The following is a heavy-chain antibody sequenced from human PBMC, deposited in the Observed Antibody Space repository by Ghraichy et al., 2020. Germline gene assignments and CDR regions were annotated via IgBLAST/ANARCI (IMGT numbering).Heavy chain of an antibody. CDR3: ARFTLTTFYYYYGMDV. CDR1: GFLFSDYY. Sequence: LSLTCAASGFLFSDYYMTWIRQAPGKGLEWVSYISSSGSTIHYADPVKGRFTISRDNAKNSVFLQMNSLRAEDTAVYYCARFTLTTFYYYYGMDVWGRGTTVTVSS. CDR2: ISSSGSTI. V-gene: IGHV3-11*01. D-gene: IGHD1-1*01. J-gene: IGHJ6*02.